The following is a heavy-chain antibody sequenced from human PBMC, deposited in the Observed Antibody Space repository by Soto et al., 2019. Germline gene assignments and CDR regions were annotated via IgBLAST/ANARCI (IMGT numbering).Heavy chain of an antibody. J-gene: IGHJ4*02. Sequence: GGSLRLSCAASGFTFDDYAMHWVRQAPGKGLEWVSGISWNSGSIGYADSVKGRFTISRDNAKNSLYLQMNSLRAEDTALYYCAKDKPLYGSGSYDREYYFDYWGQGTLVTVSS. V-gene: IGHV3-9*01. CDR1: GFTFDDYA. CDR2: ISWNSGSI. D-gene: IGHD3-10*01. CDR3: AKDKPLYGSGSYDREYYFDY.